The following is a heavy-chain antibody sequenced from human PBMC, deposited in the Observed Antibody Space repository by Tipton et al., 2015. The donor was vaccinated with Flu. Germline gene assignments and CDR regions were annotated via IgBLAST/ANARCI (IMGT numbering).Heavy chain of an antibody. CDR1: GDSIGSDYY. Sequence: TLSLTCSLSGDSIGSDYYWNWIRQPPGKGLEWIGYIYYSGNTNYNPSLKSRVTISLDTSKNQFSLKLTSVTAADTAVYYCARVTKTGDYDILTGYNPFDYWSQGTLVTVSS. J-gene: IGHJ4*02. V-gene: IGHV4-61*01. CDR2: IYYSGNT. D-gene: IGHD3-9*01. CDR3: ARVTKTGDYDILTGYNPFDY.